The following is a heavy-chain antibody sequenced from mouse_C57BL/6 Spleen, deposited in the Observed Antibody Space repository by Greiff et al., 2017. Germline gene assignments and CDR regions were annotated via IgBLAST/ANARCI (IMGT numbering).Heavy chain of an antibody. V-gene: IGHV3-6*01. J-gene: IGHJ4*01. Sequence: ESGPGLVKPSQSLSLTCSVTGYSITSGYYWNWIRQLPGNKLEWMGYISYDGSNNYNPSLKNRISITRDTSKNQFFLKLNSVTTEDTATYYCARGGYYDSMDYWGQGTSVTVSS. CDR2: ISYDGSN. CDR1: GYSITSGYY. D-gene: IGHD2-2*01. CDR3: ARGGYYDSMDY.